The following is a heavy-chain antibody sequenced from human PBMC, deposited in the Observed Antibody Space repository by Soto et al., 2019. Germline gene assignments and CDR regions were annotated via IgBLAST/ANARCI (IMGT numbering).Heavy chain of an antibody. CDR1: GGSISSSSYY. V-gene: IGHV4-39*02. CDR3: AREYPLRVFNSYYYGLDV. CDR2: IYYSGDT. D-gene: IGHD2-2*02. Sequence: SETLSLTCTVSGGSISSSSYYWAWIRQHPGKVLEWIGSIYYSGDTYYNPSLKSRVIISVDTSKNQFSVKVNSVTAADTAVYYCAREYPLRVFNSYYYGLDVWGQGTSVTVSS. J-gene: IGHJ6*02.